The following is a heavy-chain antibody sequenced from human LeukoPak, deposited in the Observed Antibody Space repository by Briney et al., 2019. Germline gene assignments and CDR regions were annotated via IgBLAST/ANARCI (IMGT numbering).Heavy chain of an antibody. CDR2: INPNSGGT. CDR1: GYTFTSYG. Sequence: ASVKVSCKASGYTFTSYGISWVRQAPGQGLEWMGWINPNSGGTNYAQKFQGRVTMTRDTSISTAYMELSRLRSDDTAVYYCARGSRIVGATAYWGQGTLVTVSS. CDR3: ARGSRIVGATAY. J-gene: IGHJ4*02. V-gene: IGHV1-2*02. D-gene: IGHD1-26*01.